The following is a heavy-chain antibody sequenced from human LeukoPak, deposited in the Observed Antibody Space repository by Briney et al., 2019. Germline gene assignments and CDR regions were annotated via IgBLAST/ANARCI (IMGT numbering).Heavy chain of an antibody. D-gene: IGHD2-15*01. CDR2: ISSSGGRT. V-gene: IGHV3-23*01. CDR3: AKSPPYCSGGSCYTGPNYFDY. Sequence: GGSLRLSCAASGFTFSNYAMSWVRQAPGKGLEWVSTISSSGGRTFYADSVKGRFTISRDNSKNTLYPQMNSLRAEDTAVYYCAKSPPYCSGGSCYTGPNYFDYWGQGTLVTVSS. CDR1: GFTFSNYA. J-gene: IGHJ4*02.